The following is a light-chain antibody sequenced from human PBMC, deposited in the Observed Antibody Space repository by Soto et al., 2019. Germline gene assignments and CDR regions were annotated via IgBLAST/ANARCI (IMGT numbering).Light chain of an antibody. CDR2: GAS. Sequence: EFVLPPSPSTLALSPGERATLSCRASQSVISSYLAWYQQKPGQAPRLLIYGASSRATGIPARFSGSGSVTDFTLTISRLGPDDFEVYYCHRYVSSFLIPCGQGTG. CDR3: HRYVSSFLIP. V-gene: IGKV3-20*01. J-gene: IGKJ5*01. CDR1: QSVISSY.